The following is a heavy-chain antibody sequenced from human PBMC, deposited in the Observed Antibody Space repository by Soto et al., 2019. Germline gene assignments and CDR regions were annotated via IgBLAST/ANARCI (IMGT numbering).Heavy chain of an antibody. V-gene: IGHV3-53*05. Sequence: EVQLVETGGGLIQPGGSLRLSCAASGFTVTSDYMTWVRQAPGKGLEWVSVIYSGGTSYYADSVKGRFTVSRDNSKSTLYLQMNSLTGEDTGVYYCARGGYDGMDVWGQGTTVTVSS. J-gene: IGHJ6*02. CDR1: GFTVTSDY. D-gene: IGHD3-16*01. CDR2: IYSGGTS. CDR3: ARGGYDGMDV.